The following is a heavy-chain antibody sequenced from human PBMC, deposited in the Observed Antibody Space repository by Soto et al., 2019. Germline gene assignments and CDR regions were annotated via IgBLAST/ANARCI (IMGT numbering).Heavy chain of an antibody. J-gene: IGHJ6*02. CDR1: GFTFSSYG. Sequence: PGGSLRLSCAASGFTFSSYGMHWVRQAPGKGLEWVAVIWYDGSNKYYADSVKGRFTISRDNSKNTLYLQMNSLRAEDTAVYYCARSEDTAMVVPYYYYYGMDVWGQGTTVTVSS. V-gene: IGHV3-33*01. CDR2: IWYDGSNK. CDR3: ARSEDTAMVVPYYYYYGMDV. D-gene: IGHD5-18*01.